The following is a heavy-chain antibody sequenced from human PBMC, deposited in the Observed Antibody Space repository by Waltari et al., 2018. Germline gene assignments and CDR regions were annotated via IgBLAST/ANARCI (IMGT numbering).Heavy chain of an antibody. Sequence: EVKLVESGGALVQPGRSLSLPCTTSGFTFGDYPMAWVRRAPGMGLEGVSFIGSKVNGETSTYAASVRGRFTISRDDSKGIAYLQMNSLKTEDTAVYYCTRDMSRALRAFDFWGQGTMVTVSS. CDR1: GFTFGDYP. V-gene: IGHV3-49*04. CDR2: IGSKVNGETS. J-gene: IGHJ3*01. CDR3: TRDMSRALRAFDF. D-gene: IGHD3-10*01.